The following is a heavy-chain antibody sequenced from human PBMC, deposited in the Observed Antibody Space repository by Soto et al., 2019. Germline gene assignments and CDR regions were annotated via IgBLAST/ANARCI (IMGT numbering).Heavy chain of an antibody. CDR1: GFTFSSYW. J-gene: IGHJ3*02. CDR2: IKQDGSEK. CDR3: ARVEDYGDYLDAFDI. V-gene: IGHV3-7*01. Sequence: GGSLRLSCAASGFTFSSYWISWVRQAPGKGLEWVANIKQDGSEKYYVDSVKGRFTISRDNAKNSLYLQMNSLRAEDTAVYYCARVEDYGDYLDAFDIWGQGTMVTVSS. D-gene: IGHD4-17*01.